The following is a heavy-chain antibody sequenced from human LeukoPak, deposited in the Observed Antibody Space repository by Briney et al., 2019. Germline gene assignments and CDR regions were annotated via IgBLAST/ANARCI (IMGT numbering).Heavy chain of an antibody. CDR3: ANSIDFDYGDYYFDY. V-gene: IGHV4-61*02. CDR1: GDSISSGSFY. D-gene: IGHD4-17*01. CDR2: VSSSGRT. J-gene: IGHJ4*02. Sequence: TLSLTCTVSGDSISSGSFYWSWIRQAAGKGLEWIGRVSSSGRTTYNPSLKSRVTISLDTSKNQFSLKLSSVTAADTAVYYCANSIDFDYGDYYFDYWGQGALVTISS.